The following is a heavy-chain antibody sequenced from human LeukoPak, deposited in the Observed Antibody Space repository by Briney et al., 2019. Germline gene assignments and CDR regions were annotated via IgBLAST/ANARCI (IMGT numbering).Heavy chain of an antibody. CDR3: ARSGFRGPFYC. CDR1: GFTFSSYS. Sequence: GWSLRLSCAASGFTFSSYSMNWVRQAPGKGLELVSSISSSSSYIYYADSVKGRFTISRDNAKNSLYLQMNSMRAEDTAVYYLARSGFRGPFYCRGQGTLVTVSS. J-gene: IGHJ4*02. CDR2: ISSSSSYI. V-gene: IGHV3-21*01. D-gene: IGHD5-12*01.